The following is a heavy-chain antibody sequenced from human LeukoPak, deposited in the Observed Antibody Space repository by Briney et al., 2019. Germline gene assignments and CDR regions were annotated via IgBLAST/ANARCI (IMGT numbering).Heavy chain of an antibody. CDR3: AREGIAAGYYFDY. CDR1: GGSISSGSYY. Sequence: QASETLSLTCTVSGGSISSGSYYWSWIRQPAGKGLEWIGRIYTSGGTNYNPSLKSRVTISVDTSKNQFSLKLSSVTAADTAVYYCAREGIAAGYYFDYWGQGTLVTVSS. V-gene: IGHV4-61*02. D-gene: IGHD6-13*01. J-gene: IGHJ4*02. CDR2: IYTSGGT.